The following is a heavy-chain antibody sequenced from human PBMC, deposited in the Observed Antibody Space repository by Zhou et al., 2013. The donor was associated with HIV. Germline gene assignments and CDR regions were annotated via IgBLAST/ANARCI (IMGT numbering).Heavy chain of an antibody. V-gene: IGHV1-69*04. CDR1: GGTFSSYA. J-gene: IGHJ3*02. Sequence: QVQLVQSGAEVKKPGSSVKVSCKASGGTFSSYAISWVRQAPGQGLEWMGRIIPILGIANYAQKFQGRVTITADKSTSTAYMELSSLRSEDTAVYYCASSPIPGSGSYADAFDIWGQGTMVTVSS. D-gene: IGHD3-10*01. CDR3: ASSPIPGSGSYADAFDI. CDR2: IIPILGIA.